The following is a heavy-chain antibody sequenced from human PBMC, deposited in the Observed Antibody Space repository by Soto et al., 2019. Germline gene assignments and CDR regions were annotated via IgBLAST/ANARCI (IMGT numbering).Heavy chain of an antibody. Sequence: EVQLLESGGGSVQPGGSLRLSCAASGFSFSGYAMAWVRQAPGKGLEWVSGISGSGATTYYADSVKGRCTISRDTSKNTLSLQLNRVSAEDTAVYFCAKAVCGYTKWQFESWGNGALVTGSS. D-gene: IGHD5-12*01. CDR1: GFSFSGYA. CDR3: AKAVCGYTKWQFES. CDR2: ISGSGATT. V-gene: IGHV3-23*01. J-gene: IGHJ5*01.